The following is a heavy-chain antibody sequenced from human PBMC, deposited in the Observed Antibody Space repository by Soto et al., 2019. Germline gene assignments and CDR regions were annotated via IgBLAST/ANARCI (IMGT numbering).Heavy chain of an antibody. CDR1: GFTFSSYG. CDR2: ISYDGSNK. CDR3: AKDLAPSSSGMDV. Sequence: QVQLVESGGGVVQPGRSPRLSCAASGFTFSSYGMHWVRQAPGKGLEWVAVISYDGSNKYYADSVKGRFTISRDNSKNTLYLQMNSLRAEDTAVYYCAKDLAPSSSGMDVWGQGTTVTVSS. V-gene: IGHV3-30*18. J-gene: IGHJ6*02. D-gene: IGHD3-3*02.